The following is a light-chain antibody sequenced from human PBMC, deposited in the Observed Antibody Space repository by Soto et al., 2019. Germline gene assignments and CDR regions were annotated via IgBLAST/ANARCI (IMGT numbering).Light chain of an antibody. CDR1: QSISSW. J-gene: IGKJ1*01. CDR3: QQYGSSRT. CDR2: KAS. Sequence: DIQMTQSPSTLSASVGDRVTITCRASQSISSWLAWYQQKPGKAPKLLIFKASSLEGGVPDSFSGSGSGTDFTLTITRLEPEDFAMYYCQQYGSSRTFGQGTKVDI. V-gene: IGKV1-5*03.